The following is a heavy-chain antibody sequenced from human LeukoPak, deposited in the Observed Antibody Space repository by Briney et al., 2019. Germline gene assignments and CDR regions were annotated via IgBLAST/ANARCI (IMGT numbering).Heavy chain of an antibody. D-gene: IGHD2-2*01. CDR2: INPRSGGT. Sequence: ASVKVSCMASGYTFTANYMHWVRQAPGQGLEWMGWINPRSGGTNYGGKFRGRVTMTRDTSITTAYMELSNLRFDDTAVYYCARGSGTSWFDYWGQGTLVTVSS. CDR1: GYTFTANY. J-gene: IGHJ4*02. V-gene: IGHV1-2*02. CDR3: ARGSGTSWFDY.